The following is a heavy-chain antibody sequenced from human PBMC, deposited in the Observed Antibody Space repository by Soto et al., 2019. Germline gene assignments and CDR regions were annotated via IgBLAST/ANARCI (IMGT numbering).Heavy chain of an antibody. CDR1: GFTFSSYP. CDR2: ISYDGDNK. Sequence: QVQLVESGGGVVQPGRSLRLSCAASGFTFSSYPMHWVRQAPGKGLEWVAVISYDGDNKYYADSVKGRFTISRDNSRNTVDLQMNSLRPEDTAVYFCARRQLVYAIYGMDFWGQGTTVTVSS. CDR3: ARRQLVYAIYGMDF. V-gene: IGHV3-30-3*01. J-gene: IGHJ6*02. D-gene: IGHD2-8*01.